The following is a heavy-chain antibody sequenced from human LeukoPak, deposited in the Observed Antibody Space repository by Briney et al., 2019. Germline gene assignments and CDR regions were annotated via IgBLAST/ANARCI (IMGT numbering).Heavy chain of an antibody. CDR2: IIPIFGTA. CDR1: GGTFSSYA. D-gene: IGHD1-14*01. V-gene: IGHV1-69*01. CDR3: AGPVGRQPTGKYYYGMDV. J-gene: IGHJ6*02. Sequence: SVTVSCTASGGTFSSYAISWVRQAPGQGLEWMGGIIPIFGTANYAQKFQGRVTITADESTSTAYMELSSLRSEDTAVYYCAGPVGRQPTGKYYYGMDVWGQGTTVTVSS.